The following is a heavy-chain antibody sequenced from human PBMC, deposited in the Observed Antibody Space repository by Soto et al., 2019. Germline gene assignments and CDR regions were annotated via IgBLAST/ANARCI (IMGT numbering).Heavy chain of an antibody. D-gene: IGHD2-15*01. CDR1: GFTFSSYA. J-gene: IGHJ6*02. V-gene: IGHV3-30*04. CDR3: ARELGDCSGGSCYSYYYGMDV. Sequence: GGSLRLSCAASGFTFSSYAMHWVRQAPGKGLEWVAVISYDGSNKYYADSVKGRFTISRDNSKNTLYLQMNSLRAEDTAVYYCARELGDCSGGSCYSYYYGMDVWGQGTTVTVSS. CDR2: ISYDGSNK.